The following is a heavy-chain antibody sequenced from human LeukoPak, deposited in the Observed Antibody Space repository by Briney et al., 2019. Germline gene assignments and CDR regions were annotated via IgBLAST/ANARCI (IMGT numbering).Heavy chain of an antibody. J-gene: IGHJ4*02. V-gene: IGHV4-38-2*02. CDR2: IYHSGTT. Sequence: PSETLSLTCTVSGYSISSGYYWGWIRQPPGKGLEWIGSIYHSGTTYYNPSLKSRVTMSVDTSKNQFSLKLSSVTAAGTAVYYCARESRECFDYWGQGTLVTVSS. CDR3: ARESRECFDY. D-gene: IGHD3-10*01. CDR1: GYSISSGYY.